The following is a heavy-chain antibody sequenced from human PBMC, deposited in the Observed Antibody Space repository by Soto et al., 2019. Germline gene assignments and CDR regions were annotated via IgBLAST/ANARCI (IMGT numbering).Heavy chain of an antibody. Sequence: EVQLVESGGGLVQPGGSLRLSCAASGFTFSSYSMNWVRQAPGKGLEWVSYISSSSSTIYYADSVKGRFTISRDNAKNSLYLQMNSLRDEDTAVYYCARYFSRDGYNLRSFDYWGQGTLVTVSS. J-gene: IGHJ4*02. D-gene: IGHD5-12*01. CDR1: GFTFSSYS. V-gene: IGHV3-48*02. CDR2: ISSSSSTI. CDR3: ARYFSRDGYNLRSFDY.